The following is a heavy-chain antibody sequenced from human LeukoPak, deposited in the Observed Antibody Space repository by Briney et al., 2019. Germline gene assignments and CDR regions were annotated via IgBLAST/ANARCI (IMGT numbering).Heavy chain of an antibody. Sequence: PSETLSLTCTVYGGSISSYYWSWIRQPPGKGLEWIGYIYYSGSTNYNPSLKSRVTISGDTSKNQFSLKLSSVTAADTAVYYCARSEVTYYGSKNSLWPDAFDFWGQGTVVTVPS. CDR1: GGSISSYY. V-gene: IGHV4-59*08. D-gene: IGHD3-10*01. CDR3: ARSEVTYYGSKNSLWPDAFDF. J-gene: IGHJ3*01. CDR2: IYYSGST.